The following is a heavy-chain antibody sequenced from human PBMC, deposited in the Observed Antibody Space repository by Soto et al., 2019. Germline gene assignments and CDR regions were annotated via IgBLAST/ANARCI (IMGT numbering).Heavy chain of an antibody. J-gene: IGHJ6*02. D-gene: IGHD1-26*01. CDR2: IYTSGST. Sequence: XETLSLTCTFSVVSISSYYWSWIRQPAGKGLEWIGRIYTSGSTNYNPSLKSRVTMSVDTSKNQFSLKLSSVTAADTAVYYCARDDYRREILYEGGMEVWGQGTTVTVSS. V-gene: IGHV4-4*07. CDR1: VVSISSYY. CDR3: ARDDYRREILYEGGMEV.